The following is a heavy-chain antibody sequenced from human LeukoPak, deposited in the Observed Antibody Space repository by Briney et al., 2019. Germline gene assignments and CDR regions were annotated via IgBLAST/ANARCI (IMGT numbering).Heavy chain of an antibody. V-gene: IGHV3-23*01. CDR1: GFTFSSYA. J-gene: IGHJ4*02. CDR3: AKERSGYIPFDY. CDR2: ISGSGGTT. Sequence: PGGSLRLSCAASGFTFSSYAMSWVRQAPGKGLEWVSEISGSGGTTYYADSVKGRFTISRDNSKNTLDLQMDSLRAEDTAVYYCAKERSGYIPFDYWGQGILVTVSS. D-gene: IGHD5-18*01.